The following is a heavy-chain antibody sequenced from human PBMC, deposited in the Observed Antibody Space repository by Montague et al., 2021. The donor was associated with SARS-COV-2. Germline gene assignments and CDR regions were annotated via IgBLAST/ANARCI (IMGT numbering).Heavy chain of an antibody. CDR1: GGSISSGSYY. J-gene: IGHJ6*02. D-gene: IGHD3-22*01. Sequence: TLSLTCTVSGGSISSGSYYWSWIRQPAGKGLEWIGRIYTSGSTNYNPSLKSRVTISVDTSKNQSSLKLSSVTAADTAVYYCARDGGIGDSGSNTWSYYYYGMDVWGQGTTVTVSS. CDR2: IYTSGST. V-gene: IGHV4-61*02. CDR3: ARDGGIGDSGSNTWSYYYYGMDV.